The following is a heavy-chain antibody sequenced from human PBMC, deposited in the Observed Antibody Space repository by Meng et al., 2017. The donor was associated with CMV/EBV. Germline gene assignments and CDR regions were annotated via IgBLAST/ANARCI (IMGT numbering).Heavy chain of an antibody. CDR2: IYYSGST. J-gene: IGHJ2*01. CDR3: ARVDSGSYSFDL. CDR1: GGSISSVGYY. D-gene: IGHD1-26*01. Sequence: TVSGGSISSVGYYWSWIRQHPGKGLEWIGYIYYSGSTYYNPSLKSRVTISVDTSKNQFSLKLSSVTAADTAVYYCARVDSGSYSFDLWGRGTLVTVSS. V-gene: IGHV4-31*03.